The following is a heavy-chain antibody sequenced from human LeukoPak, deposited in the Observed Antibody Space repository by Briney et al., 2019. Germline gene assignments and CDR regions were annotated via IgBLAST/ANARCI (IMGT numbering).Heavy chain of an antibody. V-gene: IGHV3-30*02. J-gene: IGHJ6*03. D-gene: IGHD2-15*01. CDR3: AKVLLAARYYYYYYMDV. CDR2: IRYDGSNK. Sequence: GGSLRLSCAASGFTFSSYGMHWVRQAPGEGLEWVAFIRYDGSNKYYADSVKGRFTISRDNSKNTLYLQMNSPRAEDTAVYYCAKVLLAARYYYYYYMDVWGKGTTVTVSS. CDR1: GFTFSSYG.